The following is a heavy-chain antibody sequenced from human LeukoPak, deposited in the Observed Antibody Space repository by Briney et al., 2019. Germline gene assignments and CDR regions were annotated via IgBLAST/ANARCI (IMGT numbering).Heavy chain of an antibody. J-gene: IGHJ4*02. V-gene: IGHV4-31*03. D-gene: IGHD2-15*01. CDR3: ARQYRDSAARYCSGGSCYPMYFDY. CDR1: GGSISSGAYY. CDR2: IYYSGST. Sequence: SQTLSLTCTVSGGSISSGAYYWSWIRQHPGKGLEWIAYIYYSGSTYYNPSLKSRVTISVDTSKNQFSLKLSSVTAADTAVYYCARQYRDSAARYCSGGSCYPMYFDYWGQGTLVTVSS.